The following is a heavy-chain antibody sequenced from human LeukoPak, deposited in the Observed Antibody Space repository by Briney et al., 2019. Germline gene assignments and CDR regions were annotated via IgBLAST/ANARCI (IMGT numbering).Heavy chain of an antibody. V-gene: IGHV3-30*02. J-gene: IGHJ4*02. CDR1: GFPFSSYG. Sequence: GGSLRLSCAASGFPFSSYGMYWVRQAPGKGLEWVAFIRDDGSNRYHADSVKGRFTISRDNSKNTLYLEMNSLKTEDTAVYYCTRRVYDSSGYYFGDYFDYWGQGTLVTVSS. CDR2: IRDDGSNR. CDR3: TRRVYDSSGYYFGDYFDY. D-gene: IGHD3-22*01.